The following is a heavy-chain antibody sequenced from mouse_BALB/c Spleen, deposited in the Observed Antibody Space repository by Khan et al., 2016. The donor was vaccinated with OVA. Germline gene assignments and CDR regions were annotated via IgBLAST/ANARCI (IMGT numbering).Heavy chain of an antibody. J-gene: IGHJ4*01. Sequence: EVELVESGGDLVKPGGSLKLSCAASGFTFSSYGMSWVRQTPDKRLEWVATISSDGRYTYYPDSVKGRFTISRDNAKNTLYLQMSSLKSVDTAKYYGARAYYGNREAMDYWGQGTSVTVSS. CDR2: ISSDGRYT. V-gene: IGHV5-6*01. D-gene: IGHD2-10*01. CDR3: ARAYYGNREAMDY. CDR1: GFTFSSYG.